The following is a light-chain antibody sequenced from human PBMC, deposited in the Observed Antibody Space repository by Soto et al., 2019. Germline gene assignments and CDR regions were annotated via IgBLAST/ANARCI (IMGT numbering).Light chain of an antibody. CDR2: GAS. CDR3: QPYGS. CDR1: PSVSGSN. V-gene: IGKV3-20*01. J-gene: IGKJ1*01. Sequence: EIVLTQSPGTLSLSPGERATLSCRASPSVSGSNLAWYQQKPGQAPRLVIYGASSRATGIPDRCSGSGSGTDFTLTISRLEPEDFAVYYCQPYGSFGQGTKVDIK.